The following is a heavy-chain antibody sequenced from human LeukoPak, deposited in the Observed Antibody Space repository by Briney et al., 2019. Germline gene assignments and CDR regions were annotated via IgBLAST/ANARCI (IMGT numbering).Heavy chain of an antibody. D-gene: IGHD6-19*01. CDR2: IGTVGDT. Sequence: GGSLRRSCAASRVTFSNYDMHRVRQVMGKRLEWVSGIGTVGDTYYPGSPQGRFIISRDNAKNSLYLQTNSLRAGDTAVYYCARAGGWTRDWYFDLWGRGTLVTVSS. J-gene: IGHJ2*01. V-gene: IGHV3-13*01. CDR1: RVTFSNYD. CDR3: ARAGGWTRDWYFDL.